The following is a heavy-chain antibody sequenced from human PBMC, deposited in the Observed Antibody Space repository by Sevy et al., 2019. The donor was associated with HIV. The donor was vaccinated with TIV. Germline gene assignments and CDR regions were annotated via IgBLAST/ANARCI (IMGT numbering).Heavy chain of an antibody. D-gene: IGHD3-22*01. J-gene: IGHJ4*02. CDR3: ASNRRSDSSGYYSLGSFYYFDY. V-gene: IGHV3-30*03. Sequence: GGSLRFSCAASGFTFSSYGMHWVRQAPGKGLEWVAVISYDGSNKYYADSVKGRFTISRDNSKNTLYLQMNSLRAEDTAVYYCASNRRSDSSGYYSLGSFYYFDYWGQGTLVTVSS. CDR2: ISYDGSNK. CDR1: GFTFSSYG.